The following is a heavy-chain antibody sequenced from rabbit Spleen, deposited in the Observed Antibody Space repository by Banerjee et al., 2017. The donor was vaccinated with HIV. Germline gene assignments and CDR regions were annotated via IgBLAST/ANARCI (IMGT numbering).Heavy chain of an antibody. CDR1: GFDFSNYG. CDR3: ARSGYVGWGGDGDLMGNNL. CDR2: IEPIFGNT. V-gene: IGHV1S47*01. J-gene: IGHJ4*01. Sequence: QEQLVESGGGLVQPGGSLKLSCKASGFDFSNYGVSWVRQAPGKGLEWIGYIEPIFGNTYYANWVNGRFTISSHNAQNTLYLQLSSLTAADTATYFCARSGYVGWGGDGDLMGNNLWGQGTLVTVS. D-gene: IGHD4-1*01.